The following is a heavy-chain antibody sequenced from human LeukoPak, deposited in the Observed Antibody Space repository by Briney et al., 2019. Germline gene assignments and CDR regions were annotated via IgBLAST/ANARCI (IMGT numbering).Heavy chain of an antibody. D-gene: IGHD3-3*01. CDR3: ARGRRLLEY. CDR2: INHSGST. Sequence: SETQSLTCAVYGGSFSGYYWSWIRQPPGKGLEWIGEINHSGSTNYNPSLKSRVTISVDTSKNRFSLKLSSVTAADTAVYYCARGRRLLEYWGQGTLVTVSS. CDR1: GGSFSGYY. J-gene: IGHJ4*02. V-gene: IGHV4-34*01.